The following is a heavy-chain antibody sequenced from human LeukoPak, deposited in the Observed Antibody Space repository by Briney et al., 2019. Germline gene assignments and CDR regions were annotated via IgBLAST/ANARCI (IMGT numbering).Heavy chain of an antibody. Sequence: PGGSLRLSCAASGFTVSSNYMSWVRQAPGKGLEWVSVIYSGGSTYYADYVKGRFTISRDNSKNTLYLQMNSLRAEDTAVYYCARDISQHYYYYGMDVWGQGTTVTVSS. J-gene: IGHJ6*02. CDR2: IYSGGST. D-gene: IGHD1-14*01. CDR1: GFTVSSNY. CDR3: ARDISQHYYYYGMDV. V-gene: IGHV3-66*01.